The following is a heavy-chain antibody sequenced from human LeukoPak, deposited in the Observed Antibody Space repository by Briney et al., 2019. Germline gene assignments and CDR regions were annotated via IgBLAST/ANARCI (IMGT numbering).Heavy chain of an antibody. CDR3: ARGSSMVRGVITAYYYMDV. V-gene: IGHV3-20*04. J-gene: IGHJ6*03. CDR1: GSITSGNW. D-gene: IGHD3-10*01. Sequence: ETLSLTCAVSGGSITSGNWWSWVRQSPGKGLEWVSALTWNAGSTGYADSVKGRFIISRDNAKNSLYLQMNSLRAEDTAVYYCARGSSMVRGVITAYYYMDVWGKGTTVTVSS. CDR2: LTWNAGST.